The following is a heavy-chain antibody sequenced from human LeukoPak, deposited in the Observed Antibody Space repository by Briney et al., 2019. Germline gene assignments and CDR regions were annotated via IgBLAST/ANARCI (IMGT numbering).Heavy chain of an antibody. J-gene: IGHJ4*02. CDR2: ISAYNGNT. D-gene: IGHD3-10*01. CDR1: GYTFTSYD. CDR3: ARGPNVLLWFGESPTFDY. V-gene: IGHV1-18*01. Sequence: VASVKVSCKASGYTFTSYDINWVRQAPGQGLEWMGWISAYNGNTNYAQKLQGRVTMTTDTSTSTAYMELRSLRSDDTAVYYCARGPNVLLWFGESPTFDYWGQGTLVTVSS.